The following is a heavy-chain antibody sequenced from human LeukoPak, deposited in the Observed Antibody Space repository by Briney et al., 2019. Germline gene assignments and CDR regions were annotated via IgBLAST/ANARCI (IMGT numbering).Heavy chain of an antibody. Sequence: GGSLRLSCSASGFTFNRFYLHWVRQAPGKGLEWVAVISYDGSNKYYADSVKGRFTISRDNSKNTLYLQMNSLRAEDTAVYYCAKNHNYYDSSGLSEWGQGTLVTVSS. J-gene: IGHJ4*02. CDR2: ISYDGSNK. CDR1: GFTFNRFY. D-gene: IGHD3-22*01. V-gene: IGHV3-30*18. CDR3: AKNHNYYDSSGLSE.